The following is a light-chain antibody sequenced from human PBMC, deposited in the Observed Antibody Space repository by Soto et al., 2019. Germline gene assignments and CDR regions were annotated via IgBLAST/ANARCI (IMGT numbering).Light chain of an antibody. J-gene: IGLJ3*02. V-gene: IGLV1-47*01. CDR2: KND. CDR1: SSNIGRNY. Sequence: QSVVSQPPSASETPGQRVTVSCSGSSSNIGRNYVYWYQQFPGTAPKLLIFKNDQRPSGVPDRFSGFKSGTSASLAISGLRSEDEADYYCATWDASLSGWVFGGGTKLTVL. CDR3: ATWDASLSGWV.